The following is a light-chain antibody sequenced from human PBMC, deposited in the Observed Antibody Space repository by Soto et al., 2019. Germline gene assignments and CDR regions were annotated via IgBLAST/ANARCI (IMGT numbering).Light chain of an antibody. CDR3: QTWGTGIGV. CDR1: SGHSSYA. V-gene: IGLV4-69*01. CDR2: LNSDGSH. Sequence: QLVLTQSPSASASLGASVKLTCTLSSGHSSYAIAWHQQQPEKGPRYLMKLNSDGSHRKGDGIPDRFSGSSSGAEHYLTNSSLQSEDEADYYCQTWGTGIGVFGGGTKLTVL. J-gene: IGLJ2*01.